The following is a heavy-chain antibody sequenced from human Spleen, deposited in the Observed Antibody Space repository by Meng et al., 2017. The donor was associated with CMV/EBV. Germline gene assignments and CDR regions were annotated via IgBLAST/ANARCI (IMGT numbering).Heavy chain of an antibody. CDR3: ARRATIYT. J-gene: IGHJ5*02. CDR1: GGSISSSTYY. V-gene: IGHV4-39*07. CDR2: IYYIGST. Sequence: GPLRLSCTVSGGSISSSTYYWGWIRQPPGKGLEWIGSIYYIGSTYYNPSLKSRVTISVDTSKNQFYLKLSSVTAADTAVYYCARRATIYTWGQGTLVTVSS. D-gene: IGHD4/OR15-4a*01.